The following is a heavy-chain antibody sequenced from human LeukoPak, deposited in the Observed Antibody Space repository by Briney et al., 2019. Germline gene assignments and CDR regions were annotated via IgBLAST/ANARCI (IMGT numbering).Heavy chain of an antibody. CDR2: ISYDGSNK. J-gene: IGHJ4*02. CDR1: GFTFSSYA. Sequence: GGSLRLSCAASGFTFSSYAMHWVRQAPGKGLEWVAVISYDGSNKYYADSVKGRFTISRDNAKNSLYLQMNSLRVEDTAVYYCARDTYSRLDYWGQGTLVTVSS. D-gene: IGHD6-13*01. CDR3: ARDTYSRLDY. V-gene: IGHV3-30-3*01.